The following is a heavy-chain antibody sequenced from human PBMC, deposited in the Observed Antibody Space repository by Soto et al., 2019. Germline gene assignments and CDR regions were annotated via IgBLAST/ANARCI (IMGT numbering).Heavy chain of an antibody. CDR3: AHNPPQDSGAFDI. CDR1: GFSLRTTGVG. CDR2: LYWDDDN. Sequence: SVPTLVNPTQALTLTCTFSGFSLRTTGVGVGWIRQPPGKALEWLALLYWDDDNRYNPSLKSRLTLTKDTSKSQVVLTLTNVDPADTAAYYCAHNPPQDSGAFDIWGQGTMVTVSS. D-gene: IGHD6-19*01. J-gene: IGHJ3*02. V-gene: IGHV2-5*02.